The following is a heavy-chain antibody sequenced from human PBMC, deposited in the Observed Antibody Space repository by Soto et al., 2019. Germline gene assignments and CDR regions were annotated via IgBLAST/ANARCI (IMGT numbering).Heavy chain of an antibody. CDR2: ISSSSSYI. CDR1: GFTFSSYS. V-gene: IGHV3-21*01. D-gene: IGHD4-17*01. J-gene: IGHJ4*02. Sequence: EVQLVESGGGLVKPGGSLRLSCAASGFTFSSYSMNWVRQAPGKGLEWVSSISSSSSYIYYADSVKGRFTISRDNAKNSLYLQMNSLRAEDTAVYYCARDKAVTTSFDYWGQGTLVNVSS. CDR3: ARDKAVTTSFDY.